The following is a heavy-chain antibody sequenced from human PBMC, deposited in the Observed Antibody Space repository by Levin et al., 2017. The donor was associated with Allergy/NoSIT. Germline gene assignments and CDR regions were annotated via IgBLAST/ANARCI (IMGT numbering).Heavy chain of an antibody. CDR3: AKAPEGYCSGGSCYSFDY. V-gene: IGHV3-23*01. CDR1: GFTFSTYA. J-gene: IGHJ4*02. CDR2: ISGSGGST. D-gene: IGHD2-15*01. Sequence: GESLKISCAASGFTFSTYAMSWVRQAPGKGLEWVSVISGSGGSTYYADSVKGRFTISRDNSKSTLYLQMNSLRAEDTAVYYCAKAPEGYCSGGSCYSFDYWGQGTLVTVSS.